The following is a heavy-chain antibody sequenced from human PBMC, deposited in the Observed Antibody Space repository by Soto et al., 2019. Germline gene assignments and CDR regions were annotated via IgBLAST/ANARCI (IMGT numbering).Heavy chain of an antibody. CDR2: INHSGST. Sequence: SETLSLTCAVYGGSFSGYYWSWIRQPPGKGLEWIGEINHSGSTNYNPSLKSRVTISVDTSKNQFSLKLSSVTAADTAVYYCAREACGDYACYYYYGMDVWGQGTTVTVS. V-gene: IGHV4-34*01. D-gene: IGHD4-17*01. CDR1: GGSFSGYY. CDR3: AREACGDYACYYYYGMDV. J-gene: IGHJ6*02.